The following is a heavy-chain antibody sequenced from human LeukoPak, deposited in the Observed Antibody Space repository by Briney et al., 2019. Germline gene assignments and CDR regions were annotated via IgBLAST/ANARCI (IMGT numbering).Heavy chain of an antibody. Sequence: PGGSLTLSCVGSGLTLYSSEMNWVRQAPGKGLEWVSHISAGTTAEYYAESPTTRFTMSRDNARNPISLHMSSLRVEDAAIYYCARATLNRRFVISLNSWGQGALVTVSS. CDR3: ARATLNRRFVISLNS. J-gene: IGHJ4*02. CDR1: GLTLYSSE. CDR2: ISAGTTAE. V-gene: IGHV3-48*03. D-gene: IGHD2/OR15-2a*01.